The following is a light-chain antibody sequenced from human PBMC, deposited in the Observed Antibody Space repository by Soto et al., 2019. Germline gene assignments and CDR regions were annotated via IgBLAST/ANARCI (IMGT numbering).Light chain of an antibody. V-gene: IGLV4-69*01. CDR3: QTWATVPDWV. CDR1: SGHSTYA. CDR2: LDSDGSH. Sequence: QSVLTQSPSASASLGASVKLTCTLSSGHSTYAIAWHQQQPEKGPRYLMKLDSDGSHSKGDGILDRFSGSSSGAERYLTISSLQSEDEADYYCQTWATVPDWVFGGGTKLTVL. J-gene: IGLJ3*02.